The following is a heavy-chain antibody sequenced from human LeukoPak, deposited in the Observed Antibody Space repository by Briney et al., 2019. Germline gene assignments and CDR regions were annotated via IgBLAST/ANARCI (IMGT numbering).Heavy chain of an antibody. Sequence: GGSLRLSCTVSGFTVSSNSMSWVRQAPGKGLEWVSFIYSDNTHYSDSVKGRFTISRDNSKNTLYLQMNSLRAEDTAVYYCAKGGEWLVSSAFYYFYMDVWGKGTTVTISS. D-gene: IGHD6-19*01. V-gene: IGHV3-53*01. J-gene: IGHJ6*03. CDR2: IYSDNT. CDR3: AKGGEWLVSSAFYYFYMDV. CDR1: GFTVSSNS.